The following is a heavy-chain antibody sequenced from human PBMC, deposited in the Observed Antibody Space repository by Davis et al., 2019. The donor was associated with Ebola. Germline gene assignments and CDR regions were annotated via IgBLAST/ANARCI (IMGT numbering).Heavy chain of an antibody. CDR1: GFTFSDYY. V-gene: IGHV3-11*01. D-gene: IGHD3-22*01. CDR2: ISSSGKTM. Sequence: GESLKISCAASGFTFSDYYMSWIRQAPGKGLEWVSSISSSGKTMYYTDSVKGRFTISRDNSKNTLFLQMYSLRAEDTAEYYCAKGITMNGYFDPWGQGTLVTVSS. CDR3: AKGITMNGYFDP. J-gene: IGHJ5*02.